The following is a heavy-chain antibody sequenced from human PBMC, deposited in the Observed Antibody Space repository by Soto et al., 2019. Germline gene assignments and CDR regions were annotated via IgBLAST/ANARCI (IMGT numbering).Heavy chain of an antibody. V-gene: IGHV3-30-3*01. CDR3: ARDPMYSSGWYDY. CDR2: ISYDGSNK. CDR1: GFTFSSYA. D-gene: IGHD6-19*01. Sequence: PGGSLRLSCAASGFTFSSYAMHWVRQAPGKGLEWVAVISYDGSNKYYADPVKGRFTISRDNSKNTLYLQMNSLRAEDTAVYYCARDPMYSSGWYDYWGQGTLVTVSS. J-gene: IGHJ4*02.